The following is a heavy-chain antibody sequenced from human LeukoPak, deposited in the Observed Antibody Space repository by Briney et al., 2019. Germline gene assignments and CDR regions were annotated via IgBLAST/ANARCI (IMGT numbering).Heavy chain of an antibody. Sequence: SSETLSLTCTVSGYSISSGYYWGWIRQSPGKGLEWIGSIHHTGNTYYNPSLKSRVTISVDTSKNQFSLKLSSVTAADTAVYYCARQWGSGWQNWFDPWGQGTLVTVSS. D-gene: IGHD6-19*01. CDR2: IHHTGNT. V-gene: IGHV4-38-2*02. J-gene: IGHJ5*02. CDR1: GYSISSGYY. CDR3: ARQWGSGWQNWFDP.